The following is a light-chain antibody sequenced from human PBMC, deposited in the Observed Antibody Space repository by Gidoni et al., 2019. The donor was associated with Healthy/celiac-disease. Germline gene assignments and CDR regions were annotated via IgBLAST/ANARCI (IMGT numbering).Light chain of an antibody. CDR1: QSISSW. CDR2: ETA. V-gene: IGKV1-5*03. Sequence: DIQMTQSPSTLSASVGDRVTITCRASQSISSWLAWYQQKPGNAPKLLIYETASLESGVPSRFSGSGSGTGFTLTINSLQPDDFATYCCQQYNSYLTFGQGTKVEIK. CDR3: QQYNSYLT. J-gene: IGKJ4*01.